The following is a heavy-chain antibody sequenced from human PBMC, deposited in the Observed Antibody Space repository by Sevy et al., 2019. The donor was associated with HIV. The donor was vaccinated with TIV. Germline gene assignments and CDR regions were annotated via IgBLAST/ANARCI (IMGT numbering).Heavy chain of an antibody. V-gene: IGHV3-53*01. J-gene: IGHJ2*01. CDR1: GFVVSNNY. D-gene: IGHD2-8*02. Sequence: GGSLRLSCAASGFVVSNNYMSWVRQAPGKGLEWVSVIYTGGSTYYADSVTGRFTMSRDTSKNTVYLQMDSLSAEDTAVYYCARDHGGVQDWYFDLWGRGTLVTVSS. CDR3: ARDHGGVQDWYFDL. CDR2: IYTGGST.